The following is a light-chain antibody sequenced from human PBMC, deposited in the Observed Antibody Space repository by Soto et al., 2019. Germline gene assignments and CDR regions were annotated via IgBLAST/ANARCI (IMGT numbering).Light chain of an antibody. CDR1: QGISNT. V-gene: IGKV3-15*01. Sequence: MTQSPSTLSASSGESVTLSCRANQGISNTLGWYQHKPGQAPRLLIYATSTRATGVPARFSGSRSDPEFTLTINSLQSEDFAIYYCQPYENWPLTFGGGTKVDIK. CDR3: QPYENWPLT. CDR2: ATS. J-gene: IGKJ4*01.